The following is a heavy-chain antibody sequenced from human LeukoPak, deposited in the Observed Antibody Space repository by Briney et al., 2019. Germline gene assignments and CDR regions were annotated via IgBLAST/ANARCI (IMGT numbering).Heavy chain of an antibody. CDR3: ARQEEGIAAGQNWFDP. CDR2: IYPGDSDT. Sequence: GESLKISCKGSGYSFTSYWIGWVRQMPGKGLEWMGIIYPGDSDTRYSPSFQGQVTISADKSISTAYLQWSSLKASDTAMYYCARQEEGIAAGQNWFDPWGQGTLVTVSS. V-gene: IGHV5-51*01. D-gene: IGHD6-13*01. J-gene: IGHJ5*02. CDR1: GYSFTSYW.